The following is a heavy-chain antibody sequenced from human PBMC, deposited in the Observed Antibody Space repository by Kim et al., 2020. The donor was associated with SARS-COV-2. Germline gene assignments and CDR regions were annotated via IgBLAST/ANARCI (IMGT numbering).Heavy chain of an antibody. D-gene: IGHD2-2*03. CDR3: ARDGYCSSTSCRRLEYYFDY. CDR1: GFTFSSYW. J-gene: IGHJ4*02. V-gene: IGHV3-7*01. Sequence: GGSLRLSCAASGFTFSSYWMSWVRQAPGKGLEWVANIKQDGSEKYYVDSVKGRFTISRDNAKNSLYLQMNSLRAEDTAVYYCARDGYCSSTSCRRLEYYFDYWGQGTLVTVSS. CDR2: IKQDGSEK.